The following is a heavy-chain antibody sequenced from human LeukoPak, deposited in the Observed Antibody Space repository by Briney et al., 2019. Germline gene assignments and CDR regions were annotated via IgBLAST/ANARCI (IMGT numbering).Heavy chain of an antibody. J-gene: IGHJ5*02. CDR1: GFTFSSYS. CDR2: ISSSGSYI. CDR3: AREYSSTWTGAWFDP. V-gene: IGHV3-21*01. D-gene: IGHD6-13*01. Sequence: PGGSLRLSCAASGFTFSSYSVNWVRQAPGKGLEWISTISSSGSYIYYADSVKGRFTISRDNAKKSLYLQMNSLRVEDTAVYYCAREYSSTWTGAWFDPWGQGTLVTVSS.